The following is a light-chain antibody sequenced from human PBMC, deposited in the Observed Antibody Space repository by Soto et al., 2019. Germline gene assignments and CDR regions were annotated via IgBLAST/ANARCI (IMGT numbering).Light chain of an antibody. J-gene: IGKJ4*01. Sequence: EFVETQSPGTLSLSPGERATLSCRASQTVRNNYLAWYQQKPGQAPRLLIYDASSRATGIPDRFSGGGSGTDFTLTISRLEPEDFAVYYCQQFSSYPLTFGGATKVDNK. CDR2: DAS. CDR1: QTVRNNY. CDR3: QQFSSYPLT. V-gene: IGKV3-20*01.